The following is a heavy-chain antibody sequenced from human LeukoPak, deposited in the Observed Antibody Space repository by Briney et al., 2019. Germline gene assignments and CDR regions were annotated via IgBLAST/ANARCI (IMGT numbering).Heavy chain of an antibody. CDR1: GFTFSSYG. D-gene: IGHD3-22*01. CDR3: AKDPRPGYYYDSSGYLRDGDY. J-gene: IGHJ4*02. Sequence: GGSLRLSCAASGFTFSSYGMHWVRQAPGKGLEWVAVISYDGSNKYYADSVKGRFTISRDNSKNTLYLQMNSLRAEDTAVYYCAKDPRPGYYYDSSGYLRDGDYWGQGTLVTVSS. CDR2: ISYDGSNK. V-gene: IGHV3-30*18.